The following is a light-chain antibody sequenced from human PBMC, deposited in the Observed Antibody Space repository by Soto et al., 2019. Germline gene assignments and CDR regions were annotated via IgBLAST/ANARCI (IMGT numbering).Light chain of an antibody. J-gene: IGLJ2*01. Sequence: QAVVTQPPSVSGAPGQRVTISCTGSSSNIGAGYDVHWYQQVPGKAPKLLIFGNNNRPSGVPDRFSGSKSGTSASLAITGLQAEDEADYHCQSFDNSLSGFVVFGGGTKLTVL. CDR3: QSFDNSLSGFVV. V-gene: IGLV1-40*01. CDR1: SSNIGAGYD. CDR2: GNN.